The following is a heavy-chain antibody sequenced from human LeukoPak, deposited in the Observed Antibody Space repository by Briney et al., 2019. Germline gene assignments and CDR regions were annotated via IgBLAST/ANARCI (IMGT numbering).Heavy chain of an antibody. CDR1: GFTFSTYG. CDR2: INHNGNVN. J-gene: IGHJ6*02. D-gene: IGHD3-16*01. Sequence: PGGSLRLSCAASGFTFSTYGMHWARQAPGKGLEWVASINHNGNVNYYVDSVKGRFTISRDNAKNSLYLQMSNLRAEDTAVYFCARGGGLGVWGQGATVTVSS. CDR3: ARGGGLGV. V-gene: IGHV3-7*03.